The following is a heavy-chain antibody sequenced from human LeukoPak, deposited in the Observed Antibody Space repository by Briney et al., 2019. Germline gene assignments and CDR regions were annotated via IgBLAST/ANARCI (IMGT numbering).Heavy chain of an antibody. CDR1: GFTFSSSA. J-gene: IGHJ4*02. CDR2: IKQDGSEK. CDR3: ARDRSYGFDY. D-gene: IGHD5-18*01. Sequence: PGGSLRLSCAASGFTFSSSAMSWVRQAPGKGLEWVANIKQDGSEKYYVDSVKGRFTISRDNAKNSLYLQMNSLRAEDTAVYYCARDRSYGFDYWGQGTLVTVSS. V-gene: IGHV3-7*01.